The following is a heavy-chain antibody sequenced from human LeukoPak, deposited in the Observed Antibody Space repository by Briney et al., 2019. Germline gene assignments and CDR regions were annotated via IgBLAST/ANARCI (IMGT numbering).Heavy chain of an antibody. CDR1: GFTFSSYA. CDR2: ISGSGGST. J-gene: IGHJ3*02. V-gene: IGHV3-23*01. CDR3: AKDSPAFDAFDI. Sequence: RGSLRLSCAASGFTFSSYAMSWVRQAPGKGLEGVSAISGSGGSTYYADSVKGRFTISRDNSKNTLYLQMNSLRAEDTAVYYCAKDSPAFDAFDIWGQGTMVTVSS.